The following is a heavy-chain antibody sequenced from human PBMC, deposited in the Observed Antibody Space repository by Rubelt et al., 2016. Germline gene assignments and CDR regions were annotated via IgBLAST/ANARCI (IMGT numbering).Heavy chain of an antibody. CDR2: INTYNDKT. CDR3: ARDRDGWQWLAPSLPDAFDI. J-gene: IGHJ3*02. V-gene: IGHV1-18*01. Sequence: QVHLVQSAIEVKKPGASVKISCKTSGYTFTTYGIIWVRRAPGQGLEWMGWINTYNDKTNYPQKVQGRVSMTTDSSTNTAYMELRSLGSDDTAVYYCARDRDGWQWLAPSLPDAFDIWGQGTMVTVSS. CDR1: GYTFTTYG. D-gene: IGHD6-19*01.